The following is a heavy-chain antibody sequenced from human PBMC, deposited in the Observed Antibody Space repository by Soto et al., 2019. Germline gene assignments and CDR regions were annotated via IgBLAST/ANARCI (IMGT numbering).Heavy chain of an antibody. Sequence: GESLKISCKGSGYKFTSYWIGWVRQTPGKGLEWMGVIYPDDSDTTYSPSFQGQVTISADKSISTAYLQWESLKASDTAMYYCTRPGFSSSWYRMDVWGQGTTVTV. CDR2: IYPDDSDT. CDR3: TRPGFSSSWYRMDV. CDR1: GYKFTSYW. J-gene: IGHJ6*02. V-gene: IGHV5-51*01. D-gene: IGHD6-13*01.